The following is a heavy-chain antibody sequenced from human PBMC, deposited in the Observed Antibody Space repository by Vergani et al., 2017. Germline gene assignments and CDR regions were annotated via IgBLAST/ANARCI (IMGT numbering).Heavy chain of an antibody. CDR1: GGSFSGYY. V-gene: IGHV4-34*01. Sequence: QVQLQQWGAGLLKPSETLSLTCAVYGGSFSGYYWSWIRQPPGKGLEWIGEINHSGSTNYHPSLKSRVTISVDTSKNQFSLKLSSVTAADTAVYYCARNWYVNGMDVWGQGTTVTVSS. CDR2: INHSGST. CDR3: ARNWYVNGMDV. D-gene: IGHD1-1*01. J-gene: IGHJ6*02.